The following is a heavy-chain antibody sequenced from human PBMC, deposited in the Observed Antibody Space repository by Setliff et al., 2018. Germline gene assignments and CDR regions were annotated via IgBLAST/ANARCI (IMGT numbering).Heavy chain of an antibody. D-gene: IGHD3-10*01. CDR2: VYYSGIA. Sequence: PSETLSLTCNVSGDSISAASIMAWIRQPPGKGLEWIGYVYYSGIANYSPSLKSRLTISVDTSKNQFSLSLRSVTAADTAVYYCATDGPVLNGDYISWGQGTLVTVSS. J-gene: IGHJ5*02. V-gene: IGHV4-59*12. CDR1: GDSISAAS. CDR3: ATDGPVLNGDYIS.